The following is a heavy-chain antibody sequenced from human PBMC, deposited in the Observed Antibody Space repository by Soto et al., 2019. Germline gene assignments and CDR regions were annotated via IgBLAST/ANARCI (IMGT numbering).Heavy chain of an antibody. CDR1: GYTFTSYG. Sequence: QVQLVQSGAEVKKPGASVKVSCKASGYTFTSYGISWVRQAPGQGLEWMGWISAYNGNTNYAQKLQGRVTMTTDTATSTAYMELXXLXSXXTAVYYCARDRREGAAARRGDCRGGSCYYYYGMDVWGQGTTVTVSS. CDR2: ISAYNGNT. J-gene: IGHJ6*02. V-gene: IGHV1-18*01. CDR3: ARDRREGAAARRGDCRGGSCYYYYGMDV. D-gene: IGHD2-15*01.